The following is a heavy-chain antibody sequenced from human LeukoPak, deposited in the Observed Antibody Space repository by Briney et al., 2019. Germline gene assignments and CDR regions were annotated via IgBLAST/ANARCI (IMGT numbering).Heavy chain of an antibody. J-gene: IGHJ4*02. CDR2: IIPIFGTA. CDR1: GGTFSSYA. V-gene: IGHV1-69*05. Sequence: GASVKVSCKASGGTFSSYAISWVRQAPGQGLEWMGGIIPIFGTANYAQKFQGRVTITTDESTSTAYMELSSLRSEDTAVYYCAPSGTMVRGVHFDYWGQGTLVTVSS. CDR3: APSGTMVRGVHFDY. D-gene: IGHD3-10*01.